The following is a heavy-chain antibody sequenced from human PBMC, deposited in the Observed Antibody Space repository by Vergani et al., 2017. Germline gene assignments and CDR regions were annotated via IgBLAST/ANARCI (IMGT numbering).Heavy chain of an antibody. CDR3: ARGDYGILTGWRY. J-gene: IGHJ4*02. CDR2: INPSGGHT. CDR1: GYTFSNYY. D-gene: IGHD3-9*01. Sequence: QVQVVQSGAEVKKSGASVKVSCKTSGYTFSNYYMHWVRQAPGQGVEWMGIINPSGGHTNNAQKFQGRVTLTRDTSTSTVYMELSSLRSEDTAIYYCARGDYGILTGWRYWGKGTLVTVSA. V-gene: IGHV1-46*03.